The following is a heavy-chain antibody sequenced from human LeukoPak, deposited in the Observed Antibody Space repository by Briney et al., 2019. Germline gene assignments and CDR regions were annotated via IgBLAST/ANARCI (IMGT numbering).Heavy chain of an antibody. V-gene: IGHV1-46*01. CDR3: ARDYGDQWLARRFDN. J-gene: IGHJ4*02. CDR2: INPSGGST. D-gene: IGHD6-19*01. CDR1: GYSFTSYY. Sequence: ASVKVSCKASGYSFTSYYMHWVRQAPGQGLEWVGIINPSGGSTNYAQKFQGRVTMTRDTSTSTVYMELSSLRSEDTAMYYCARDYGDQWLARRFDNWGQGTLVTVSS.